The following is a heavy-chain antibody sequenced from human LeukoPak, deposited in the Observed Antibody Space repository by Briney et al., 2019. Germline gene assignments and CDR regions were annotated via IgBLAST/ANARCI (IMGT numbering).Heavy chain of an antibody. J-gene: IGHJ4*02. CDR3: ARSAGYHVRRGFDY. V-gene: IGHV3-30*04. D-gene: IGHD3-16*02. CDR2: ISYDGSNK. CDR1: GFTFSSYA. Sequence: GGPLRLSCAASGFTFSSYAMHWVRQAPGKGLEWVAVISYDGSNKYYADSVKGRFTISRDNSKNTLYLQMNILRAEDTAVYYCARSAGYHVRRGFDYWGQGTLVTVSS.